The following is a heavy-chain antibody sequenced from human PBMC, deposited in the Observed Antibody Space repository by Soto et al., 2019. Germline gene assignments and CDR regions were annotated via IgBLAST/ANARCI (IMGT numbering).Heavy chain of an antibody. J-gene: IGHJ3*02. CDR1: GFSFSNYA. D-gene: IGHD2-21*01. V-gene: IGHV3-23*01. Sequence: PGGSLRLSCAASGFSFSNYAVHWVCQAPGKGLEWVASISGSGSTINYADSVKGRFTTSRDTSKNTLYLQMNSLSAEDTAVYYCSKGFIVVEIAVPADDDFDMWSQGTMVTVSS. CDR2: ISGSGSTI. CDR3: SKGFIVVEIAVPADDDFDM.